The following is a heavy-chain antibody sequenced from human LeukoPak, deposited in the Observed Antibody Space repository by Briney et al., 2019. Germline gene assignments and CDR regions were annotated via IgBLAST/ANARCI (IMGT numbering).Heavy chain of an antibody. J-gene: IGHJ3*02. D-gene: IGHD3-10*01. V-gene: IGHV4-39*01. Sequence: SETLSLTCTVSGASFSDTTYYWAWFRQPPGKGLEWIASIYFSETKYNPSLKSRITISGDTSKNQFSLKLTSVTATDTAVYYCASPSKLVVSRDAFDIWGQGTMVTVSA. CDR3: ASPSKLVVSRDAFDI. CDR1: GASFSDTTYY. CDR2: IYFSET.